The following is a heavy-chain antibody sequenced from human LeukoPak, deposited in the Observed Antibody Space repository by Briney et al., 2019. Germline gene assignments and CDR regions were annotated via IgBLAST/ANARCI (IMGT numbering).Heavy chain of an antibody. CDR3: ASAREENYDFWSGPSPRFDP. CDR1: GGSISSGGYY. Sequence: TSETLSLTCTVSGGSISSGGYYWSRIRQHPGKGLEWIGYIYYSGSTYYNPSLKSRVTISVDTSKNQFSLKLSSVTAADTAVYYCASAREENYDFWSGPSPRFDPWGQGTLVTVSS. D-gene: IGHD3-3*01. CDR2: IYYSGST. J-gene: IGHJ5*02. V-gene: IGHV4-31*03.